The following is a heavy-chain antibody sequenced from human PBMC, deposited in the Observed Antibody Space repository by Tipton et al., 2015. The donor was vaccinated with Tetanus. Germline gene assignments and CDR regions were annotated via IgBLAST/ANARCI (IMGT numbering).Heavy chain of an antibody. CDR3: ARRRSAVLSGSYHYYFDV. CDR1: GYTFTNAW. J-gene: IGHJ2*01. CDR2: IYPADSET. D-gene: IGHD3-22*01. V-gene: IGHV5-51*01. Sequence: QLVQSGAEVKKPGESLKISCQASGYTFTNAWIGWVRQMPGKGLEWMGNIYPADSETTYGPSFQGQVTISAGRSISTAYLQLTSLKASDTAIYYCARRRSAVLSGSYHYYFDVWGRGTLVTVSS.